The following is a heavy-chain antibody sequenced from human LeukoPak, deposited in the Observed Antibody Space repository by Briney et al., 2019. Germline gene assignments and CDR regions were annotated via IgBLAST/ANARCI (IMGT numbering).Heavy chain of an antibody. CDR1: GFTFSSYG. J-gene: IGHJ4*02. D-gene: IGHD3-3*01. Sequence: PGGSLRLSCAASGFTFSSYGMHWVRQAPGKGLEWVAFIRYDGSNKYYADSVKGRFTISRDNSKNTLYLQMNSLRAEDTAVYYCTTDPEQDFGVAPFDYWGQGTLVTVSS. V-gene: IGHV3-30*02. CDR2: IRYDGSNK. CDR3: TTDPEQDFGVAPFDY.